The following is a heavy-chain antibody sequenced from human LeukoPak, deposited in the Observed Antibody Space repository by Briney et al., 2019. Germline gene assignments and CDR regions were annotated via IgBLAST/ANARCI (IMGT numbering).Heavy chain of an antibody. Sequence: PGGSLRLSCAASGFTFSSYAMSWVRQAPGKGLEWVSAISGSGGSTYYADSVKGRFTISRDNSKNTLYLQMNSLRAEDTAVYYCAKGTVTGYFPQYYFDYWGRGTLVTVSS. CDR2: ISGSGGST. V-gene: IGHV3-23*01. CDR3: AKGTVTGYFPQYYFDY. CDR1: GFTFSSYA. D-gene: IGHD3-9*01. J-gene: IGHJ4*02.